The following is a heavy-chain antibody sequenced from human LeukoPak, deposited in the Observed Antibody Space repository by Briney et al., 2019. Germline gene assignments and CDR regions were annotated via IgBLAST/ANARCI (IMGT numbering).Heavy chain of an antibody. CDR3: ARLSLYYDFWSGYYTSGAFDI. CDR2: IYYSGST. D-gene: IGHD3-3*01. Sequence: PSETLSLTCTVSGGSTSSSSYYWGWLRQPPGKGLEWIGSIYYSGSTYYNPSLKSRVTISVDTSKNQFSLKLSSVTAADTAVYYCARLSLYYDFWSGYYTSGAFDIWGQGTMVTVSS. CDR1: GGSTSSSSYY. V-gene: IGHV4-39*07. J-gene: IGHJ3*02.